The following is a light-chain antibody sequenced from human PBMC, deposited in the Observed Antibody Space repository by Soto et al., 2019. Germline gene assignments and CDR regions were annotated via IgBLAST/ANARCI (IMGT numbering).Light chain of an antibody. CDR3: HSYDSRLSGSV. CDR1: NSNIGGGYD. Sequence: QSVLTQPPSVSGAPGQRVTISCTGNNSNIGGGYDVHWYQQLPGTAPKLLIDGNNNLPSGVSDRFSGFKSYASASLAITGLQSEDEADYYCHSYDSRLSGSVFGGGTNVTVL. J-gene: IGLJ2*01. V-gene: IGLV1-40*01. CDR2: GNN.